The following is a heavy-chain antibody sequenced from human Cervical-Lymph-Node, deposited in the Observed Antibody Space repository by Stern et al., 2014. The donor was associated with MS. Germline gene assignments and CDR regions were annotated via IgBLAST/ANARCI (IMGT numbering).Heavy chain of an antibody. Sequence: LVQSGAEVKKPGASVKVSCKASGYSFTSHYMHWVRQAPGQGLEWVGIINPSGDSASYAQKRQGRVTMARDTSTSTVYMKLSSLRSEDTAVYYCASGTGSKRPTGNYWGQGTLVTVSS. CDR1: GYSFTSHY. CDR2: INPSGDSA. D-gene: IGHD3/OR15-3a*01. J-gene: IGHJ4*02. V-gene: IGHV1-46*01. CDR3: ASGTGSKRPTGNY.